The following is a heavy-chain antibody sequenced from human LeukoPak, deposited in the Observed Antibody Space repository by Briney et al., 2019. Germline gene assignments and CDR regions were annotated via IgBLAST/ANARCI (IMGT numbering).Heavy chain of an antibody. J-gene: IGHJ3*02. Sequence: SETLSLTCTVSGGSISSGGYYWSWIRQHPGKGLEWIGYIYYSGSTYYNPSLKSRVTISVDTSKNQFSLKLSSVTAADTAVYYCARGSDSSGYYYVAFDIWGQGTMVTVSS. D-gene: IGHD3-22*01. CDR1: GGSISSGGYY. CDR3: ARGSDSSGYYYVAFDI. V-gene: IGHV4-31*03. CDR2: IYYSGST.